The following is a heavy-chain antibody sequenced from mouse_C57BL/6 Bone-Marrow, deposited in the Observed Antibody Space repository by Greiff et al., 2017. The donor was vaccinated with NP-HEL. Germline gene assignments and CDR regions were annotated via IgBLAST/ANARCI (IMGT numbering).Heavy chain of an antibody. CDR1: GSTFTSYW. V-gene: IGHV1-69*01. Sequence: QVQLQQPGAELVMPGASVKLSCKASGSTFTSYWMHWVKQRPGQGLEWIGEIDPSDSYTNYNQKFKGKSTLTVDKSSSTAYMQLSSLTSEDSAVYYGAREGDGYFIYAMDYWGQGTSVTVSS. J-gene: IGHJ4*01. CDR3: AREGDGYFIYAMDY. D-gene: IGHD2-3*01. CDR2: IDPSDSYT.